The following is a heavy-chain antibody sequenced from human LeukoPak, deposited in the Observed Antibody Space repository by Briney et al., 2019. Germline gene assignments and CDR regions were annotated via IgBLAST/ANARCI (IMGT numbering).Heavy chain of an antibody. CDR1: GYTFTGYH. D-gene: IGHD1-7*01. CDR3: ATITGTTQFDY. Sequence: ASVKVSCKASGYTFTGYHMHWVRQAPGQGLEWMGRINPNSGDTNYAQKFQGRVTMTRDTSISTAYMELSRLRSDDTAVYYCATITGTTQFDYWGQGTLVTVSS. CDR2: INPNSGDT. V-gene: IGHV1-2*06. J-gene: IGHJ4*02.